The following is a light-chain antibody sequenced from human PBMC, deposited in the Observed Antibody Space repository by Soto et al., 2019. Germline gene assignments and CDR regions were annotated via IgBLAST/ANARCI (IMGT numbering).Light chain of an antibody. Sequence: VLPQPASVSVFPGQASTISCTRTSSDVGGYNYVSWYQQHPGKAPKLMIYDVSNRPSGVSNRFSGSKSGNTASLTISGLQAEDEADYYCSSYTSSSSLDVFGTGTKVTVL. CDR1: SSDVGGYNY. V-gene: IGLV2-14*01. CDR2: DVS. CDR3: SSYTSSSSLDV. J-gene: IGLJ1*01.